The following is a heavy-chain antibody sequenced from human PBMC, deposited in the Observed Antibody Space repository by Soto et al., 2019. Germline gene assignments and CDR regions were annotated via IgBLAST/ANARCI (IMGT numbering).Heavy chain of an antibody. J-gene: IGHJ6*02. Sequence: ASVKVSCKASGGTFSSYAISWVRQAPGQGLEWMGGIIPIFGTANYAQKFQGRVTITADESTSTAYMELSSLRSEDTAVYYCARDVNLLRFLEWLPKAYYYYGMDVWGQGTTVTVSS. CDR2: IIPIFGTA. CDR1: GGTFSSYA. D-gene: IGHD3-3*01. V-gene: IGHV1-69*13. CDR3: ARDVNLLRFLEWLPKAYYYYGMDV.